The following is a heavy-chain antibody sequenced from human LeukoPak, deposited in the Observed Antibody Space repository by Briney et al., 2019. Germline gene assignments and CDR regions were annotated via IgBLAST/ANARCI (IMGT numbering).Heavy chain of an antibody. D-gene: IGHD3-3*01. J-gene: IGHJ5*02. CDR2: IIDSVST. Sequence: SETLSLTCAVYGGSFSGDYCSCIRQPPGKGLEWIGQIIDSVSTNYNPPLMSRVAISFDTSKNQFSLKLRSVTAADTAVYSCANHLRRRFFSTTLGFDPWGQGTLVTVSS. V-gene: IGHV4-34*12. CDR3: ANHLRRRFFSTTLGFDP. CDR1: GGSFSGDY.